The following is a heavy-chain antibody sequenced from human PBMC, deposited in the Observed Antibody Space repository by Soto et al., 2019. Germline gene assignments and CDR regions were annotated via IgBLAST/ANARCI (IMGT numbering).Heavy chain of an antibody. D-gene: IGHD2-2*02. CDR2: ISAYNGNT. CDR3: ARQGVLVPAAIRSYYYYYGMDV. J-gene: IGHJ6*02. Sequence: AAGKVCCKASGYSFTSYGISWVRQAPGQGLEWMGWISAYNGNTNYAQKLQGRVTMTTDTSTSTAYMELRSLRSDDTAVYYCARQGVLVPAAIRSYYYYYGMDVWGQGTTVTVS. CDR1: GYSFTSYG. V-gene: IGHV1-18*01.